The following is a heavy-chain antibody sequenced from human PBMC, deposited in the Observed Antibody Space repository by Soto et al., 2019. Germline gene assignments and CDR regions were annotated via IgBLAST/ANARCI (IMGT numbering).Heavy chain of an antibody. CDR1: GGTFSTYT. J-gene: IGHJ3*01. Sequence: QVHLVQSGAEVRKPGSSVKVSCKTSGGTFSTYTIYWVRQAPGQAVEWMGRIIPLFGTTKYAQNFQDRVTITAEESTSTTDMELSSLRAEDTAVYYCARRLDDRADEGFDVWGEGTAVTVSA. CDR2: IIPLFGTT. D-gene: IGHD3-16*01. V-gene: IGHV1-69*18. CDR3: ARRLDDRADEGFDV.